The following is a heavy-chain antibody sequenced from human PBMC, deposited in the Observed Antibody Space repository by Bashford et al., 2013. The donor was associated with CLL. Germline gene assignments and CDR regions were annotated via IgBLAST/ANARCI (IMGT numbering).Heavy chain of an antibody. CDR2: IYSCGST. CDR1: GSTVSSNY. J-gene: IGHJ6*02. CDR3: ARDRGVGWSASQKMLLYI. D-gene: IGHD6-19*01. V-gene: IGHV3-66*03. Sequence: GGSRRDSPVQPLGSTVSSNYMSWVRQAPGKGLEWVSVIYSCGSTYYADSVKGRFTISRDNSKNTLYLQMNSLRAEDTAVYYCARDRGVGWSASQKMLLYIWGRRDHGHRLL.